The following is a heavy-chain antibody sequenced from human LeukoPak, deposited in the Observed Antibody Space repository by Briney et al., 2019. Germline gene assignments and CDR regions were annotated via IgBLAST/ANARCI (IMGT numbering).Heavy chain of an antibody. CDR2: IYHSGST. CDR3: ARVATIVVVVAAPFDY. J-gene: IGHJ4*02. CDR1: GYSISSTYY. Sequence: SETLSLACTVSGYSISSTYYWGWIRQPPGKGLEWIGSIYHSGSTYYNPSLKSRITISVDTSKNQSSLKLSSVTAADTAVYYCARVATIVVVVAAPFDYWGQGTLVTVSS. D-gene: IGHD2-15*01. V-gene: IGHV4-38-2*02.